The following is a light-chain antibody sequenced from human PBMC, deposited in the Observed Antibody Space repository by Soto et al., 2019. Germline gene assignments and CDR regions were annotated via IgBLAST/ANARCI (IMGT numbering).Light chain of an antibody. Sequence: QSALTQPASVSGSPGQSITISCTGTSSDVGNYNLVSWYQQRPGKAPKLMIYEASKRPSGVSSRFSGSKSGNTASLTISGLQAEDDADYCCCSYAGSSTYVFGTGTK. V-gene: IGLV2-23*01. CDR3: CSYAGSSTYV. CDR2: EAS. J-gene: IGLJ1*01. CDR1: SSDVGNYNL.